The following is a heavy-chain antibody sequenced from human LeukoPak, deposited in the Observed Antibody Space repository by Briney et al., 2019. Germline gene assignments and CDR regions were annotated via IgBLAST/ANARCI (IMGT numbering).Heavy chain of an antibody. J-gene: IGHJ4*02. V-gene: IGHV4-59*01. D-gene: IGHD4-17*01. CDR2: IYYSGTT. CDR1: GGSISGYY. CDR3: ARYGDYGFKD. Sequence: SETLSLTCTVSGGSISGYYWSWIRQPPGKGLEWIGYIYYSGTTNYNPSLKSRVTISVDTSKNQFSLKLSSVTAADTAVYYCARYGDYGFKDWGQGTLVTVSS.